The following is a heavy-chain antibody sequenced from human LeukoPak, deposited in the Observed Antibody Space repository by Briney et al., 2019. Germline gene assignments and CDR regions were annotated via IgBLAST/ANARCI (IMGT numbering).Heavy chain of an antibody. J-gene: IGHJ4*02. CDR2: IGASGGTT. V-gene: IGHV3-23*01. CDR3: AKDLEAVAGTIVNAY. D-gene: IGHD6-19*01. Sequence: PGGSLRLSCTVYGFTFSKYAMNWVRQGPGKGLEWVSGIGASGGTTYYADSVQGRFTISRDNSKNTLSLQVNSLRAEDTGVYFCAKDLEAVAGTIVNAYWGQGTLVTVYS. CDR1: GFTFSKYA.